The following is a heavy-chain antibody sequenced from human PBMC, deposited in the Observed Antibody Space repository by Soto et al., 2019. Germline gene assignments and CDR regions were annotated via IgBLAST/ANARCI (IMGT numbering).Heavy chain of an antibody. D-gene: IGHD3-10*01. CDR3: ARSDYYGSGSYSDYYYGMDV. Sequence: GESLKISCKGSGYSFTSYWIGWVRQMPGKGLEWMGIIYPGDSDTRYSPSFQGQVTISADKSISTAYLQWSSLKASDTAMYYCARSDYYGSGSYSDYYYGMDVWGQGTTVTVSS. J-gene: IGHJ6*02. V-gene: IGHV5-51*01. CDR1: GYSFTSYW. CDR2: IYPGDSDT.